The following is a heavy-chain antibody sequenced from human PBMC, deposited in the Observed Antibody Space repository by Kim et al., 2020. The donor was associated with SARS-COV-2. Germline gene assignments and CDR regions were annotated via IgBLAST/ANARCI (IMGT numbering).Heavy chain of an antibody. Sequence: ASVKVSCKASGYTFTGYYMHWVRQAPGQGLEWMGRINPNSGGTNYAQKFQGRVTMTRDTSISTAYMELSRLRSDDTAVYYCASMPTVTNLQSDYWGQGTLVTVSS. J-gene: IGHJ4*02. CDR1: GYTFTGYY. CDR3: ASMPTVTNLQSDY. V-gene: IGHV1-2*06. CDR2: INPNSGGT. D-gene: IGHD4-17*01.